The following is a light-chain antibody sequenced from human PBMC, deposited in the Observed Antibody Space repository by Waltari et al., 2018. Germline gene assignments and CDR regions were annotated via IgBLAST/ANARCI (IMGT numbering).Light chain of an antibody. Sequence: EIVLTQSPGTLSLSPGERAPLSCRASQTVSSISFTWYQQKPGQAPRLLIYGTSNRAIGIPDRFSGSGSGTDFTLTISRLEPEDFAVYYCQQYDGIVVTFGGGTKVEI. V-gene: IGKV3-20*01. J-gene: IGKJ4*01. CDR2: GTS. CDR1: QTVSSIS. CDR3: QQYDGIVVT.